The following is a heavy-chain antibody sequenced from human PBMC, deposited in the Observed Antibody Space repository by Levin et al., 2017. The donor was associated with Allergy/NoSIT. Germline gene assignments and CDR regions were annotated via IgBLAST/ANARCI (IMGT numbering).Heavy chain of an antibody. CDR2: IYPGYSDT. CDR3: ARLWGIGSRHDY. D-gene: IGHD6-6*01. J-gene: IGHJ4*02. CDR1: GYKFANFW. Sequence: GESLKISCKGSGYKFANFWIGWVRQMPGTGLESMGMIYPGYSDTKYSPALQGQVTMSVDTSTSTAYLQLNSLKASDTAIYYCARLWGIGSRHDYWGQGTRVTVSS. V-gene: IGHV5-51*01.